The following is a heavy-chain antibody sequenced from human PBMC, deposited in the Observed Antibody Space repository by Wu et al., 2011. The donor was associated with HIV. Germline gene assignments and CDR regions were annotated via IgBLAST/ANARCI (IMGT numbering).Heavy chain of an antibody. CDR2: ITPVSGIV. CDR3: ATSRKRSSWGEYLQY. J-gene: IGHJ1*01. D-gene: IGHD6-13*01. Sequence: QVHLVQSGAELKKPGASVKVSCEASGYSFTDHHIHWVRQAPGQGLEWMGGITPVSGIVNYAQKFRGRVTITADKSTSTAYMELSSLRSEDTAVYYCATSRKRSSWGEYLQYWGQGTLVTVSS. CDR1: GYSFTDHH. V-gene: IGHV1-69*17.